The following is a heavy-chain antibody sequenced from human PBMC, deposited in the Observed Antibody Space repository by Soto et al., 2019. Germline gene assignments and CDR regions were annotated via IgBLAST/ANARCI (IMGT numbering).Heavy chain of an antibody. CDR2: IYNTGST. Sequence: QVRLQESGPGLVKPSETLSLTCTVSGGSISSYYWSWIRQPPGKGLEWIGYIYNTGSTIYNPSLKNHATLSVDASRTQFSLKLTSVTAADTAVYYCARDLWGYCGADCYPLDVWGQGTTVTVSS. CDR1: GGSISSYY. D-gene: IGHD2-21*02. J-gene: IGHJ6*02. V-gene: IGHV4-59*01. CDR3: ARDLWGYCGADCYPLDV.